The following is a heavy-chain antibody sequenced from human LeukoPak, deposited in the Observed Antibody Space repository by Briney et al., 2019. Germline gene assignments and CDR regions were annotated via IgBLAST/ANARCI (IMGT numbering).Heavy chain of an antibody. Sequence: PGGSLRLSCAASGFTFSSYAVSWVRQAPGKGLEWVSRISGSGDYTYYADSVKGRFTISRDNSKNTLYLQMNSLRAEDTAVYYCAKNLQTGSYFREGIDYWGQGTLVTVSS. D-gene: IGHD3-10*01. J-gene: IGHJ4*02. CDR2: ISGSGDYT. CDR3: AKNLQTGSYFREGIDY. CDR1: GFTFSSYA. V-gene: IGHV3-23*01.